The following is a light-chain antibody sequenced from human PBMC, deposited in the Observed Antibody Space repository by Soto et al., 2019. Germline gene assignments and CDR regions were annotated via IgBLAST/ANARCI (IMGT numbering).Light chain of an antibody. CDR2: GAS. CDR1: QSVDSNF. V-gene: IGKV3-20*01. CDR3: QQYKRSVT. Sequence: EIVLTQSPGSLSLSPGERATLSCRASQSVDSNFFAWYQKKPGQATRLLIYGASKRATSIPDRCSGRGSGTVFILTISRLEPEDVALYYCQQYKRSVTFGQGTKVEIK. J-gene: IGKJ1*01.